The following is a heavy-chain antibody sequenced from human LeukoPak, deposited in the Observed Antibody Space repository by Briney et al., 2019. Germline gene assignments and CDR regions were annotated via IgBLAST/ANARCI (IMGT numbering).Heavy chain of an antibody. CDR2: IYYSGST. Sequence: SETLSLTCTVSGGSISSSSYYWGWVRQPPGKGLQWIVSIYYSGSTYYNPSLRSRVTISVDTSKNQFSLKLSSVTAADTAVYYCARQRRSYDFWSGYSVYWGQGTLVTVSS. CDR1: GGSISSSSYY. CDR3: ARQRRSYDFWSGYSVY. J-gene: IGHJ4*02. D-gene: IGHD3-3*01. V-gene: IGHV4-39*01.